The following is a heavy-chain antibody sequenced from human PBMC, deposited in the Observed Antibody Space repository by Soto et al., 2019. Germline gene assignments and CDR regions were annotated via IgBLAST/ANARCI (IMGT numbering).Heavy chain of an antibody. CDR2: IGADNGDT. CDR3: AIDWKGAEGFDP. D-gene: IGHD1-1*01. J-gene: IGHJ5*02. Sequence: QVQLVQSGAEVKQPGASVKVSCKASGYTFSTYGFSWVRQAPGQGLEWMGWIGADNGDTNYAQNLQGRVTITTDTSTITSYMELRSLTSDDTAVYFCAIDWKGAEGFDPWGQGTLVTVSS. CDR1: GYTFSTYG. V-gene: IGHV1-18*01.